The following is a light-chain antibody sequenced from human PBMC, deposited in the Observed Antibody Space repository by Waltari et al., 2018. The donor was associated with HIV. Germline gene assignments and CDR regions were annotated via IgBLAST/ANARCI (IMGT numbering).Light chain of an antibody. CDR1: QGISNF. J-gene: IGKJ2*01. CDR3: QQYHSYPHT. V-gene: IGKV1-16*01. Sequence: DIQMIQTPSSLSASVGDKVTITCRATQGISNFLAWFQQKQGEAPKSLVFAASTLQGGVPSRFSASGSGTEFSLTIKTLQSEDFATYFCQQYHSYPHTFGQGTRLEIK. CDR2: AAS.